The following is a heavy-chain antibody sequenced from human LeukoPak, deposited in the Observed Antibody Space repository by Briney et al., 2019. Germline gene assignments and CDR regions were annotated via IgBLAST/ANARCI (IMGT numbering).Heavy chain of an antibody. CDR2: ISSSSSYI. CDR3: ARGHSSGYYKYYFDY. Sequence: GGSLRLSCAASGFTFSSYSMNWVRQAPGKGLEWVSSISSSSSYIYYADSVKGRFTISRDNAKNSLYLQMNTLRAEDTAVYYCARGHSSGYYKYYFDYWGQGTLVTVSS. J-gene: IGHJ4*02. D-gene: IGHD3-22*01. CDR1: GFTFSSYS. V-gene: IGHV3-21*01.